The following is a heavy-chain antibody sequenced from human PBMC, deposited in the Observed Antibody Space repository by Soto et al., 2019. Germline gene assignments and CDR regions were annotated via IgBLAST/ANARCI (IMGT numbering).Heavy chain of an antibody. Sequence: EVQLVESGGGLVQPGGSLRLACAASGFTFGNYWMTWVRQAPGKGLEWVANIKGDGSAKSYLDSVRGRFTVSRDNAENSLFLQMNILRAEDTAIYYWARAVSPGSSGYYLAAFDIWGQGTMVTVS. J-gene: IGHJ3*02. CDR2: IKGDGSAK. V-gene: IGHV3-7*05. CDR3: ARAVSPGSSGYYLAAFDI. D-gene: IGHD6-25*01. CDR1: GFTFGNYW.